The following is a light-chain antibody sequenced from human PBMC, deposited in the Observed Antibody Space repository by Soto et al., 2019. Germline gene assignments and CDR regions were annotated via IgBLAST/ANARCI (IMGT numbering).Light chain of an antibody. Sequence: EIVMTQSPGTLSLSPGERATLSCRASQSVSSRLAWCQQKPGQAPRLLIYGASTRATGIPARFSGSGSGTEFTLTISSLQSEDFAVYYCQQYNNWSRITFGQGTRLEIK. CDR2: GAS. CDR1: QSVSSR. V-gene: IGKV3-15*01. CDR3: QQYNNWSRIT. J-gene: IGKJ5*01.